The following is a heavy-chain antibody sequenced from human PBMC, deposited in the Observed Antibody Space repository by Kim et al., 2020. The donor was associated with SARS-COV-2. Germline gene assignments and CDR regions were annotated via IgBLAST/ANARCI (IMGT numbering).Heavy chain of an antibody. CDR2: ISGSGGST. CDR1: GFTFSSYA. J-gene: IGHJ4*02. Sequence: GGSLILSCAASGFTFSSYAMSWVRQAPGKGLEWVSAISGSGGSTYYADSVKGLFTISRDNSKNTLYLQMNSLTAEDTAVYYCAKYGEVNFDYWGQGTLVTVSS. D-gene: IGHD3-10*01. V-gene: IGHV3-23*01. CDR3: AKYGEVNFDY.